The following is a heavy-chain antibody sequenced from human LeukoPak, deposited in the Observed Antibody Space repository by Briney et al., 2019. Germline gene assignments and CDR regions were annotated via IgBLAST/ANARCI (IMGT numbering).Heavy chain of an antibody. CDR3: AQLWVRGVIDY. CDR1: WFSFTTSAAG. CDR2: IYWDEDK. D-gene: IGHD3-10*01. Sequence: SGPTLVNPTQTLTLTFTFSWFSFTTSAAGVGWIRQAPGKALEWPALIYWDEDKRYTPSLKSRLTINKDTCKNQVVLTMTNMDPVDTATYYCAQLWVRGVIDYSGQGTLVTVSP. V-gene: IGHV2-5*02. J-gene: IGHJ4*02.